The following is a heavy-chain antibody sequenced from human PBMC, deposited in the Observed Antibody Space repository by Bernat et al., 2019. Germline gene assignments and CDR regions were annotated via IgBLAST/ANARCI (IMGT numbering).Heavy chain of an antibody. D-gene: IGHD6-13*01. Sequence: EVQLVESGGGLVKPGGSLRLSCAASGFTFSNAWMSWVRQAPGKGLEWVGRIKSKTDGGTTDYAAPVKGRFTISRDDSKNTLYLQMNSLKTEDTAVYYCTTEYDSSSWSHWYFDLWGRGTLVTVSP. V-gene: IGHV3-15*01. CDR1: GFTFSNAW. J-gene: IGHJ2*01. CDR3: TTEYDSSSWSHWYFDL. CDR2: IKSKTDGGTT.